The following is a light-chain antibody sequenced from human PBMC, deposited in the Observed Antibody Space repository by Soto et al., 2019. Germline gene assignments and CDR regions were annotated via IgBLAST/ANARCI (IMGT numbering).Light chain of an antibody. CDR3: QQRTKWPPTWT. J-gene: IGKJ1*01. V-gene: IGKV3-11*01. CDR1: QSVSTY. Sequence: EIVLTQSPAILSLSPGERATLSCRASQSVSTYLAWYQQRPGQAPRLLVYDASNRATAIPARFSGSGSGTDFTLTISSLEPEDFAVYSCQQRTKWPPTWTFGPGTKVEIK. CDR2: DAS.